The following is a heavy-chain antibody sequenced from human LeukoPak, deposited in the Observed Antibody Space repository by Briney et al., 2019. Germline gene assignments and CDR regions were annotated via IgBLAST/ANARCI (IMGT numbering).Heavy chain of an antibody. V-gene: IGHV4-38-2*01. CDR2: IYHSGST. J-gene: IGHJ5*02. CDR1: GYSISSGYY. Sequence: SETLSLTCAVSGYSISSGYYWGWIRQPPGKGLEWIGSIYHSGSTYYNPSLESRVTISVDTSKNQFSLKLSSVTAADTAVYYCARDFWSGYYRPNWFDPWGQGTLVTVSS. D-gene: IGHD3-3*01. CDR3: ARDFWSGYYRPNWFDP.